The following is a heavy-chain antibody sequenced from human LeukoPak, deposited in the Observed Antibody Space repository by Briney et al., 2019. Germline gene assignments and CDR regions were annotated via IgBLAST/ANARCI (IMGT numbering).Heavy chain of an antibody. Sequence: SETLSLTCTVSGGSIRSSSYYWTWIRQPPGKGLEWIGEINHSGSTNYNPSLKSRVTISVDTSKNRFSLKLSSVTAADTAVYYCARRSVAAAGAYYYYYYMDVWGKGTTVTISS. V-gene: IGHV4-39*07. CDR1: GGSIRSSSYY. CDR3: ARRSVAAAGAYYYYYYMDV. D-gene: IGHD6-13*01. J-gene: IGHJ6*03. CDR2: INHSGST.